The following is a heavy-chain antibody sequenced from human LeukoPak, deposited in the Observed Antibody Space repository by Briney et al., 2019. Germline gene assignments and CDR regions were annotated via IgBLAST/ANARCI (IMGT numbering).Heavy chain of an antibody. D-gene: IGHD6-19*01. CDR1: GFTVSTNY. CDR3: ARNSVAGTGNY. J-gene: IGHJ4*02. Sequence: GGSLRLSCAASGFTVSTNYMSWVRQAPGKGLEWVSVFYSGGDRYYADSVKGRFTISRDNSKNTVYLQMNSLRPEDTAVYYCARNSVAGTGNYWGQGTLVTISS. V-gene: IGHV3-53*01. CDR2: FYSGGDR.